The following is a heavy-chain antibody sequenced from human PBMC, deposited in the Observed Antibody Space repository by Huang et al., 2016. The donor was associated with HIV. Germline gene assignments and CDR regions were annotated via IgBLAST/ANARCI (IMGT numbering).Heavy chain of an antibody. J-gene: IGHJ4*02. CDR3: ARQDTSGWYADPYYFDY. D-gene: IGHD6-19*01. CDR2: IYYSGST. Sequence: QLQLQESGPGLVKPSETLSLTCTVSGGSISTSGYYWGWSRRPPGKGLEWIGSIYYSGSTAYNPSLKSRVTRSVDTSKSQFSLKLSSVTAADTAVYYCARQDTSGWYADPYYFDYWGQGTLVTVSS. V-gene: IGHV4-39*01. CDR1: GGSISTSGYY.